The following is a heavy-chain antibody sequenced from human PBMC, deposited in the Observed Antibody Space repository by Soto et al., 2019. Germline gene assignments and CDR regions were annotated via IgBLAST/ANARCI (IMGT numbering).Heavy chain of an antibody. V-gene: IGHV4-39*07. J-gene: IGHJ4*02. CDR1: GGSISSRNYY. Sequence: SETLSLTCIVSGGSISSRNYYWGWIRQPPGKGLECIGEINHSGSTYYNPSLKSRVTISVDTSKNQFSLKLSSVTAADTAVYYCARGVLTYYFDYWGQGTLVTVSS. CDR2: INHSGST. D-gene: IGHD3-9*01. CDR3: ARGVLTYYFDY.